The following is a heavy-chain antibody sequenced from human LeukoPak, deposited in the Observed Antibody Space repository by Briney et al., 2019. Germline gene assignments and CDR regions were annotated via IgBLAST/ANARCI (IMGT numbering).Heavy chain of an antibody. CDR3: TRYYYHTSGFDY. J-gene: IGHJ4*02. CDR1: GYTFTDYY. Sequence: ASVKVSCKASGYTFTDYYIHWVRQAPGQGLEWVGRINPNSGGTNYAQNFQGKVTVTRDTSISTVYMELSGLRSDDTAVYYCTRYYYHTSGFDYWGQGTLVTVSS. D-gene: IGHD3-22*01. CDR2: INPNSGGT. V-gene: IGHV1-2*06.